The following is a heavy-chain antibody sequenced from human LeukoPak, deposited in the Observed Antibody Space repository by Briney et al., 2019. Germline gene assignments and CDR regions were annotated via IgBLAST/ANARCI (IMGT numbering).Heavy chain of an antibody. V-gene: IGHV4-59*01. CDR1: GGSISSYY. D-gene: IGHD5-24*01. CDR2: IYCSGST. Sequence: SETLSLTCTVSGGSISSYYWSWIRQPPGKGLEWIGYIYCSGSTNCNPSLKSRVTISVDTSKNQFSLKLSSVTAADTAVYYCARGPVSSATGGNFFDYWGQGTLVTVSS. J-gene: IGHJ4*02. CDR3: ARGPVSSATGGNFFDY.